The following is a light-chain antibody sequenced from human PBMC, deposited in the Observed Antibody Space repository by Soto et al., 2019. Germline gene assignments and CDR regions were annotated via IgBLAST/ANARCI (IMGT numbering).Light chain of an antibody. CDR3: QQYHKWPPFT. J-gene: IGKJ4*01. V-gene: IGKV3-15*01. Sequence: EIVMTQSPATLSVSTGERVSLSCRASQSFFNNLAWYKQKPGQAPRLLIYGSSSRDIGIAARFSGSGSGTEFTLTISSLQSEDVGVYYCQQYHKWPPFTFGGGTVVDIK. CDR1: QSFFNN. CDR2: GSS.